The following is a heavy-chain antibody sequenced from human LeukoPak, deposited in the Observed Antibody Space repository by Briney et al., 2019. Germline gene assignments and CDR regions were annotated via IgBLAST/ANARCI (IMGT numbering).Heavy chain of an antibody. J-gene: IGHJ4*02. V-gene: IGHV3-53*01. CDR2: FYRGDST. CDR3: AREVVSSPSYFDS. CDR1: GFTVSSSY. Sequence: GGSLRLSCAASGFTVSSSYMYWVRQAPGKGLEWVSFFYRGDSTYYAESVRGRFTISRDNSKNTLYHLMNSLIPEDTAVYYCAREVVSSPSYFDSWGQGTLVTVSS. D-gene: IGHD2-15*01.